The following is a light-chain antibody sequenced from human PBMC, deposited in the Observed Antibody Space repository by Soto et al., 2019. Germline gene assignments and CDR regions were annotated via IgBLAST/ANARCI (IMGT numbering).Light chain of an antibody. J-gene: IGKJ4*01. CDR2: GAS. V-gene: IGKV1-27*01. Sequence: DIQMTQSPSSLSASVGDRVTITCRASQDINNYLAWYQQKPGKVPKLLIYGASTLQSGVPSRFSGSGSGTDFTLTSSSLQPEDVATYYCQKYNSAPLTFGGGTKVEIK. CDR3: QKYNSAPLT. CDR1: QDINNY.